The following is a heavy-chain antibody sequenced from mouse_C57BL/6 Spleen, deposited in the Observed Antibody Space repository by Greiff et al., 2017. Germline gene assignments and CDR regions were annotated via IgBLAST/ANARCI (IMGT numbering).Heavy chain of an antibody. V-gene: IGHV1-62-2*01. CDR3: ARHEESFYGSSPWYFDV. CDR2: FYPGSGSI. CDR1: GYTFTEYT. J-gene: IGHJ1*03. D-gene: IGHD1-1*01. Sequence: VQLQESGAELVKPGASVKLSCKASGYTFTEYTIHWVKQRSGQGLEWIGWFYPGSGSIKYNEKFKDKATLTADKSSSTVYMELSRLTSEDSAVYFCARHEESFYGSSPWYFDVWGTGTTVTVSS.